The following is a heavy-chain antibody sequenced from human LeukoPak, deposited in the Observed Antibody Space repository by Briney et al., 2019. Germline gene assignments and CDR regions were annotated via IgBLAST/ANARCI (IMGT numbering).Heavy chain of an antibody. CDR2: INHSGST. CDR1: GGSFSGYY. D-gene: IGHD1-26*01. V-gene: IGHV4-34*01. J-gene: IGHJ4*02. Sequence: SETLSLTCAVYGGSFSGYYWSWIRQPPGKGLEWIGEINHSGSTNYNPSLKSRVTISVDTSKNQFSLKLSSVTAADTAVYYCARGGVGAVLDWGQGTLVTVSS. CDR3: ARGGVGAVLD.